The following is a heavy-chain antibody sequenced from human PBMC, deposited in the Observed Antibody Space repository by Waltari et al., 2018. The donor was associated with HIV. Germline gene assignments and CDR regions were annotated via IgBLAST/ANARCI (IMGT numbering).Heavy chain of an antibody. CDR2: IYYSVST. V-gene: IGHV4-39*01. J-gene: IGHJ5*02. D-gene: IGHD2-15*01. CDR1: GCSISRSSYY. CDR3: ASTIADIVVVVAAPEGGWFDP. Sequence: QQLQESVPGLVRLLSTESDTCTVSGCSISRSSYYCGWISQPPWQGREWIGSIYYSVSTYYNPSLKSRVTISVDTSKNQFSLKLSSVTAADTAVYYCASTIADIVVVVAAPEGGWFDPWGQGTLVTVSS.